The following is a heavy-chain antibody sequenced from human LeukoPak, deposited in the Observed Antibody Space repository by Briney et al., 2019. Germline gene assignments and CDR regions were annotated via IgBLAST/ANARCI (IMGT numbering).Heavy chain of an antibody. CDR3: ARGSTYYDSSGQVPFDY. CDR1: GFTFSSYW. J-gene: IGHJ4*02. CDR2: IKQDGSEK. V-gene: IGHV3-7*03. D-gene: IGHD3-22*01. Sequence: PGGSLRLSCAASGFTFSSYWMSWVRQAPGKGLEWVAKIKQDGSEKYYVDSVKGRFTISRDNAKNSLYLQMNTLRTEDTAVYYCARGSTYYDSSGQVPFDYWGQGTLVTVSS.